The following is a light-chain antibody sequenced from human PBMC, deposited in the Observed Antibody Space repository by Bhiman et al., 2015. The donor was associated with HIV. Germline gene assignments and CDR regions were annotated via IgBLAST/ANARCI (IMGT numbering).Light chain of an antibody. V-gene: IGLV2-8*01. CDR1: SSDVGGYDY. Sequence: QSALSQPPSASGSPGQSVTISCTGTSSDVGGYDYVSWYQQLPGKVPKLLIYDVNRWPSGVSSRFSGSKSGNTASLTISRLQAEDEADYYCGSYTDINTWVFGGGTKVTVL. J-gene: IGLJ3*02. CDR2: DVN. CDR3: GSYTDINTWV.